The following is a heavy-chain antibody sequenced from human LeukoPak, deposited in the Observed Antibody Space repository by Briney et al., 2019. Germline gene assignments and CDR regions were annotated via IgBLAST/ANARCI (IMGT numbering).Heavy chain of an antibody. CDR1: GFTFSSYS. CDR3: GRGHYGLDV. CDR2: IDTRSTYT. J-gene: IGHJ6*02. V-gene: IGHV3-21*05. Sequence: GGSLRLSCAASGFTFSSYSMNWVRQAPGKGLEWVSYIDTRSTYTNHADSVKGRFTISRDNAKNSLYLEMNSLRGEDTAIYYCGRGHYGLDVWGQGTTVTVSS.